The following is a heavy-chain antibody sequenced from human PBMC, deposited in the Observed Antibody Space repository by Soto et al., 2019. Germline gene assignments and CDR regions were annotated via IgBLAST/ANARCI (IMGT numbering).Heavy chain of an antibody. D-gene: IGHD1-26*01. CDR2: IYHIGTT. CDR3: ARESIVGATRFDP. Sequence: SVTLSLTCTVLGGSVKGGSYYWTWIRKAPGKGLEWLGYIYHIGTTRYNPSLKSRATISLDTSKSQFSLRLTSVTAADTAVYFCARESIVGATRFDPWGHGTLVTVSS. CDR1: GGSVKGGSYY. V-gene: IGHV4-61*01. J-gene: IGHJ5*02.